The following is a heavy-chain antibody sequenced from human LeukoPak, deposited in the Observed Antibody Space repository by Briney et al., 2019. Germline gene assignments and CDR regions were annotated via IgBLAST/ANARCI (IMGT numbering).Heavy chain of an antibody. V-gene: IGHV3-15*01. CDR2: IRSRSAGGAT. D-gene: IGHD2-15*01. J-gene: IGHJ4*02. CDR1: GLTFNNAW. CDR3: STGGGTHDY. Sequence: PGGSLRLSCAASGLTFNNAWMSWVRQAPGKGLEWVGRIRSRSAGGATDYGAPVKGRFTISRDDSKNTLYLQMNSLKTEDTALYYCSTGGGTHDYWGQGTLVTVSS.